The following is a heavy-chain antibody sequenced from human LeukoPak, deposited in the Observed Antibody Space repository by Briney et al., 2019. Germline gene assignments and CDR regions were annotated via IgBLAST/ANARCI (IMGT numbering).Heavy chain of an antibody. CDR3: AKGTSYNWNDGWFDP. CDR1: GFTFSSYA. J-gene: IGHJ5*02. D-gene: IGHD1-20*01. Sequence: SGGSLRLSCAASGFTFSSYAMHWVRQAPGKGLEWVAFIRNDGTNKYYAESVKGRFTISRDNSKNTLYLQMNSLRAEDTAVYYCAKGTSYNWNDGWFDPWGNGILVTVSS. V-gene: IGHV3-30*02. CDR2: IRNDGTNK.